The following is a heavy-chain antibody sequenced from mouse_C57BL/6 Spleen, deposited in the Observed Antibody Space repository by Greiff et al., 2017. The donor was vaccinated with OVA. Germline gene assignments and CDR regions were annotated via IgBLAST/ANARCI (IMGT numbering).Heavy chain of an antibody. CDR2: IDPETGGT. CDR1: GYTFTDYE. D-gene: IGHD1-3*01. J-gene: IGHJ3*01. Sequence: LVESGAELVRPGASVTLSCKASGYTFTDYEMHWVKQTPVHGLEWIGAIDPETGGTAYNQKFKGKAILTADKSSSTAYMELRSLTSEDSAVYYCTRKSGNFAYWGQGTLVTVSA. V-gene: IGHV1-15*01. CDR3: TRKSGNFAY.